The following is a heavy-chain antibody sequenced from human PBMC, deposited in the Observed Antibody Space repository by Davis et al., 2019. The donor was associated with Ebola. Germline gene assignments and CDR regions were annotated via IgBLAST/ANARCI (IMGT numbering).Heavy chain of an antibody. Sequence: SETLSLTCTVSGGSIISSSSYWGWIRQPPRKGLEWIGSIYYSGITYYNPSLKSRATISVDTSKNQFSLKVNSVTAADTAVYYCARAVAGSSWYGFDSWGQGTLVTVSS. J-gene: IGHJ4*02. CDR2: IYYSGIT. CDR3: ARAVAGSSWYGFDS. V-gene: IGHV4-39*07. CDR1: GGSIISSSSY. D-gene: IGHD6-13*01.